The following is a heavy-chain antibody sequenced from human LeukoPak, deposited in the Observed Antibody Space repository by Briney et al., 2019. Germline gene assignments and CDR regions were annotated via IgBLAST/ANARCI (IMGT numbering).Heavy chain of an antibody. D-gene: IGHD1-14*01. CDR1: GDSISSSHW. V-gene: IGHV4-4*02. CDR2: IYYTGST. Sequence: PSGTLSLTCAVSGDSISSSHWWSWVRQPPGKGLEWIGSIYYTGSTYYNPSLKSRVTILIDTSKNQFSLKLSSVTAADTAMYYCARENTENPVGLDSATTTYYLDHWGQGTLVTVSS. CDR3: ARENTENPVGLDSATTTYYLDH. J-gene: IGHJ4*02.